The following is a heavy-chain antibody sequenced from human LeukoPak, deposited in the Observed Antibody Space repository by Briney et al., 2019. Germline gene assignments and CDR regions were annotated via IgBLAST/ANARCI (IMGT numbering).Heavy chain of an antibody. CDR1: GGSLNGYY. Sequence: PSETLSLTCAVYGGSLNGYYWSWIRQPPGKGLEWIGEIYHSGSTNYNPSLKSRVTISVDKSKNQFSLKLSSVTAADTAVYYCARTLQVGATTDYWGQGTLVTVSS. V-gene: IGHV4-34*01. CDR3: ARTLQVGATTDY. J-gene: IGHJ4*02. CDR2: IYHSGST. D-gene: IGHD1-26*01.